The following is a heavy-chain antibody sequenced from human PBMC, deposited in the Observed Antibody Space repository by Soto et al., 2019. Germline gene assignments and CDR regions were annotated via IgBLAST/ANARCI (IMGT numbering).Heavy chain of an antibody. Sequence: QVQLVQSGAEVKKPGSSVKVSCKASGGTFSSYAISWVRQAPGQGLEWMGGIIPIFGTANYAQKFQGRVTITADKSTSTAYMALSSLRSEDTAVYYCARDYSSSWYRGMDWFDPWGQGTLVTVSS. CDR1: GGTFSSYA. CDR3: ARDYSSSWYRGMDWFDP. J-gene: IGHJ5*02. V-gene: IGHV1-69*06. D-gene: IGHD6-13*01. CDR2: IIPIFGTA.